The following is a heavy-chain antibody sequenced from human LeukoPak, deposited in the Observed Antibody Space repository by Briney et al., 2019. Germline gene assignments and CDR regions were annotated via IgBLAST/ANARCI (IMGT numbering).Heavy chain of an antibody. CDR2: ISGSGGST. V-gene: IGHV3-23*01. J-gene: IGHJ4*02. CDR3: AKHPIVGATGNFDY. Sequence: GGSLRLSCAASGFTFSNYAMSWVRQAPGKGLDWVSDISGSGGSTYYADSVKGRFTISRDNSKDTLDLQMNSLRAEDTAVYYCAKHPIVGATGNFDYWGQGTLVTVSS. CDR1: GFTFSNYA. D-gene: IGHD1-26*01.